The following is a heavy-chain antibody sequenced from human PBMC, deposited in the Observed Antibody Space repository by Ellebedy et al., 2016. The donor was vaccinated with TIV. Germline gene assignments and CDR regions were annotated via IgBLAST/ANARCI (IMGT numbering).Heavy chain of an antibody. CDR3: ARDHLILGYFDL. CDR1: GFTFSSYW. D-gene: IGHD2-21*01. V-gene: IGHV3-7*01. Sequence: GESLKISCAASGFTFSSYWMSWVRQAPGKGLEWVANIKQDGSEKYYVDSVKGRFTISRDNAKNSLYLQMNSLRDEDTAVYYCARDHLILGYFDLWGRGTLVTVSS. CDR2: IKQDGSEK. J-gene: IGHJ2*01.